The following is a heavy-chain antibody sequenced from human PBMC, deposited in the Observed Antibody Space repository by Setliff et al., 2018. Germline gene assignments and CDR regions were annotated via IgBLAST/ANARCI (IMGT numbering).Heavy chain of an antibody. CDR1: GFTFSIYS. Sequence: TGGSLRLSCAASGFTFSIYSMNWVRQAPGKGLEWISYTSSGSNSIYYADSVKGRFIISRDNSDILYLQMNSLRAEDTAVYYCARVGLSGTSGYYYYMDVWGKGTTVTVSS. CDR3: ARVGLSGTSGYYYYMDV. D-gene: IGHD1-20*01. CDR2: TSSGSNSI. V-gene: IGHV3-48*01. J-gene: IGHJ6*03.